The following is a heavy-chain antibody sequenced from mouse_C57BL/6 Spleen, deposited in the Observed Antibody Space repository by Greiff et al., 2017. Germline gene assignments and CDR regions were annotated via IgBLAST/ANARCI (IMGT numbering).Heavy chain of an antibody. CDR1: GFNIKDDY. CDR3: TTEGY. V-gene: IGHV14-4*01. J-gene: IGHJ2*01. CDR2: IDPENGDT. Sequence: EVQGVESGAELVRPGASVKLSCTASGFNIKDDYMHWVKQRPEQGLEWIGWIDPENGDTEYASKFQGKATITADTASNTAYLQLSSLTSEDTAVYYCTTEGYWGQGTTLTVSS.